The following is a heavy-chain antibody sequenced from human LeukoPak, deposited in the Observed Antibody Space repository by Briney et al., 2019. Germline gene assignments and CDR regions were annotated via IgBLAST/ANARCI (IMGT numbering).Heavy chain of an antibody. Sequence: PRGSLRLSCAASGFRFSDYTMTWVRQAPGKGPEWVSAIGGRGGSTYYADSLGGRFTISRDNSKDMLYLQMNSLRAEDTAVYYCAKDSDILTGYWIAYYFDYWGQGTLVTVSS. J-gene: IGHJ4*02. V-gene: IGHV3-23*01. CDR1: GFRFSDYT. CDR3: AKDSDILTGYWIAYYFDY. CDR2: IGGRGGST. D-gene: IGHD3-9*01.